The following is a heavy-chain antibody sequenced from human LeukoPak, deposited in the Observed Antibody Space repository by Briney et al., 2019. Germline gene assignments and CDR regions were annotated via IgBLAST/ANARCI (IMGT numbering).Heavy chain of an antibody. V-gene: IGHV3-23*01. CDR1: GFTFSDA. CDR2: ISGSGGST. Sequence: GGSLRLSCAVSGFTFSDAWMNWVRQAPGKGLEWVSAISGSGGSTYYADSVKGRFTISRDNSKNTLYLQMNSLRAEDTAVYYCALGGNYYDSSGYYGAFDIWGQGTMVTVSS. J-gene: IGHJ3*02. D-gene: IGHD3-22*01. CDR3: ALGGNYYDSSGYYGAFDI.